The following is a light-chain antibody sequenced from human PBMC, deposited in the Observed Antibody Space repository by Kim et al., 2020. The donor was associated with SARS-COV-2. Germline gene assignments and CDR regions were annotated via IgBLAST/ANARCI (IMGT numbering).Light chain of an antibody. Sequence: SYELTQPPSVSVSPGQTASITCSGDTLGDRYVCWYQQKPGQSPVLVIYQDNKRPSGIPERFSGSNSGITATLTIRGTQAMDEADYFCQAWDSSTVVFGGGTQLTVL. J-gene: IGLJ2*01. CDR2: QDN. CDR3: QAWDSSTVV. CDR1: TLGDRY. V-gene: IGLV3-1*01.